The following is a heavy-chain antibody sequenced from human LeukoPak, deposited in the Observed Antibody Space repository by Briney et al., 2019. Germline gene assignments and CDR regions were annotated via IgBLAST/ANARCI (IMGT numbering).Heavy chain of an antibody. Sequence: ARSMRLSCAASGFTFSSYAMDWVRQAPGNVLEWEAAILSVGSNKYYADSVKGRFTISNDNSKSTLYLQMNGLRAEDTAVYYCARTQLRLRRGGTDYWGQGTLVTVSS. V-gene: IGHV3-30-3*01. CDR2: ILSVGSNK. D-gene: IGHD5-18*01. CDR3: ARTQLRLRRGGTDY. J-gene: IGHJ4*02. CDR1: GFTFSSYA.